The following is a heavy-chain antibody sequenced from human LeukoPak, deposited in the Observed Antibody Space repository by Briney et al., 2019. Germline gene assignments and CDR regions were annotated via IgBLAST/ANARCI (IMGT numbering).Heavy chain of an antibody. CDR2: IYYSGST. CDR3: ARHHGDHDAFDI. D-gene: IGHD3-10*01. V-gene: IGHV4-31*03. J-gene: IGHJ3*02. CDR1: GGSISSGGYY. Sequence: SETLSLTCTVSGGSISSGGYYWSWIRQHPGKGLEWIGYIYYSGSTYYNPSLKSRVTISVDTSKNQFSLKLSSVTAADTAVYYCARHHGDHDAFDIWGQGTMVTVSS.